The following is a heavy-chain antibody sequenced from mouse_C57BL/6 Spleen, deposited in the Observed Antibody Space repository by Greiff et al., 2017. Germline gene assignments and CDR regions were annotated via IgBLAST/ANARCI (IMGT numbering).Heavy chain of an antibody. Sequence: EVQLQESGPGLVKPSQSLSLTCSVTGYSITSGYYWNWIRQFPGNKLEWMGYISYDGSNNYNPSLKNRISITRDTSKNQFFLKLNSVTTEDTATYYCARARLNWDWYFDVWGTGTTVTVSS. D-gene: IGHD4-1*01. CDR1: GYSITSGYY. V-gene: IGHV3-6*01. CDR2: ISYDGSN. J-gene: IGHJ1*03. CDR3: ARARLNWDWYFDV.